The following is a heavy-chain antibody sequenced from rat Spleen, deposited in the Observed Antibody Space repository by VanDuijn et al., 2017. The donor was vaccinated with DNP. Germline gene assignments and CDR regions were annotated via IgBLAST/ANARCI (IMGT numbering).Heavy chain of an antibody. D-gene: IGHD1-1*01. Sequence: EVQLVESGGGLVQPGRSLKLSCAASGFTFSDYDMAWVRQAPKKGLEWVATISYDGSSTNYRDSVKGRFTISRDNAKSTLYLQMDSLKSEDTATYYCARQTTVPTGWFAYWGQGTLVTVSS. J-gene: IGHJ3*01. CDR2: ISYDGSST. CDR3: ARQTTVPTGWFAY. V-gene: IGHV5-7*01. CDR1: GFTFSDYD.